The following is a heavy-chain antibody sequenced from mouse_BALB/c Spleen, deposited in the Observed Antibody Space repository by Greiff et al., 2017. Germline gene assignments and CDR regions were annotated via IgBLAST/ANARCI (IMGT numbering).Heavy chain of an antibody. CDR2: INPGSGGT. J-gene: IGHJ1*01. CDR3: ARRTISHWYFDV. D-gene: IGHD6-2*01. CDR1: GYAFTNYL. Sequence: VQLQESGAELVRPGTSVKVSCKASGYAFTNYLIEWVKQRPGQGLEWIGVINPGSGGTNYNEKFKGKATLTADKSSSTAYMQLSSLTSDDSAVYFCARRTISHWYFDVWGAGTTVTVSS. V-gene: IGHV1-54*01.